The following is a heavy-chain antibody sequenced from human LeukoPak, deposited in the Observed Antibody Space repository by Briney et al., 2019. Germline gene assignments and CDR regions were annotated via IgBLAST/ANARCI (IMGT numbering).Heavy chain of an antibody. CDR3: AKGDLWSYYGSGSHFDY. D-gene: IGHD3-10*01. CDR1: GFTFSRYD. J-gene: IGHJ4*02. CDR2: IRYGGSNI. Sequence: GGSLSLPCAASGFTFSRYDMLWARDAPGKAREGVAFIRYGGSNIFCADSVKGRFTISRDNSKNTLYLQMNSLRAEDTAVYYCAKGDLWSYYGSGSHFDYWGQGTLVTVSS. V-gene: IGHV3-30*02.